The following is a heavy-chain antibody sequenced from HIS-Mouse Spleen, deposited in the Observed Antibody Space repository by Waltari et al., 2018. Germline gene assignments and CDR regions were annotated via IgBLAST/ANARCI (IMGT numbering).Heavy chain of an antibody. CDR1: GGSISSGGYY. D-gene: IGHD3-3*01. CDR3: ARSPYYDFWSGYSDNWFDP. V-gene: IGHV4-31*03. CDR2: IYYSGTT. J-gene: IGHJ5*02. Sequence: QVQLQESGPGLVKPSQTLSLTCTVSGGSISSGGYYWSWIRPHPGKGLEWSGYIYYSGTTYCNPSLKSRVTISVDTSKSQFTLKLSTVRAADTAVYYCARSPYYDFWSGYSDNWFDPWGQGTLVTVSS.